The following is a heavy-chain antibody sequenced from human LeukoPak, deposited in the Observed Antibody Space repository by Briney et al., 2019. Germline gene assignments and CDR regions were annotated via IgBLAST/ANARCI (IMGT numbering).Heavy chain of an antibody. CDR2: TNPNSGGT. J-gene: IGHJ4*02. Sequence: ASVKVSCKASGYTFTGYYMHWVRQAPGQGLEWMGWTNPNSGGTNYAQKFQGRVTMTRDTSISTAYMELSRLRSDDTAVYYCARDELYYYDSSGTLHPLDYWGQGTLVTVSS. V-gene: IGHV1-2*02. D-gene: IGHD3-22*01. CDR3: ARDELYYYDSSGTLHPLDY. CDR1: GYTFTGYY.